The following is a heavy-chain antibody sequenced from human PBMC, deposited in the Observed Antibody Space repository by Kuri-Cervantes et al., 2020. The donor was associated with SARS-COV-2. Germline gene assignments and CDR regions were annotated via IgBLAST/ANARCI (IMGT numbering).Heavy chain of an antibody. CDR1: GFTFSSYW. J-gene: IGHJ4*02. CDR3: ASNFWSGYYSDY. D-gene: IGHD3-3*01. Sequence: GGSLRLSCAASGFTFSSYWMSWVRQAPGKGLEWVSVIYSGGSSTYYADSVKGRFTISRDNSKNTLYLQMNSLRAEDTAVYYCASNFWSGYYSDYWGQGTLVTVSS. CDR2: IYSGGSST. V-gene: IGHV3-23*03.